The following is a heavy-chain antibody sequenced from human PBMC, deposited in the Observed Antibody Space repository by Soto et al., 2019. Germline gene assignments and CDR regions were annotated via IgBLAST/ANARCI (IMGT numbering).Heavy chain of an antibody. CDR1: GGSISGSSCY. J-gene: IGHJ6*02. Sequence: SETLSLTCTVSGGSISGSSCYWGWIRKPPGKGLEWIGSIYYSGSTYYNPSLKSRVTISVDTSKNQFSLKLSSVTAADTAVYYCARPMHDFWSGYYQTYYYYGMDVWGQGTTVTVSS. CDR2: IYYSGST. D-gene: IGHD3-3*01. CDR3: ARPMHDFWSGYYQTYYYYGMDV. V-gene: IGHV4-39*01.